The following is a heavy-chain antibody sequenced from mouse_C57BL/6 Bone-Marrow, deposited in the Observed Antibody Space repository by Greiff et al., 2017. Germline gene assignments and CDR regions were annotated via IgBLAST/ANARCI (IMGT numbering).Heavy chain of an antibody. Sequence: VQLQQSGAELVRPGASVKLSCTASGFNIKDYYMHWVKQRPEQGLEWIGRIDPEDGDTEYAPKFQGKATMTADPSSNTAYLQLSSLTSEDTAVYYWTHSIYDGYYTYAMDYWGQGTSVTVSS. J-gene: IGHJ4*01. CDR1: GFNIKDYY. D-gene: IGHD2-3*01. CDR3: THSIYDGYYTYAMDY. V-gene: IGHV14-1*01. CDR2: IDPEDGDT.